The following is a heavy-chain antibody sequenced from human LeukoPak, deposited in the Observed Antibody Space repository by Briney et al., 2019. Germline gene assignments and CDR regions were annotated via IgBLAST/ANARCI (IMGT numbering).Heavy chain of an antibody. V-gene: IGHV3-48*03. CDR1: GFTFSSFE. D-gene: IGHD5-18*01. CDR3: ARERGYNYGYSGYYDQ. J-gene: IGHJ4*02. CDR2: ISTSGAST. Sequence: GGSLRLSCAASGFTFSSFEMNWVRQAPGKGLEWISYISTSGASTYYADSVKGRFTVSRDNAKNSMFLRMDTVRAEDTAVYYCARERGYNYGYSGYYDQWGQGILVTAYS.